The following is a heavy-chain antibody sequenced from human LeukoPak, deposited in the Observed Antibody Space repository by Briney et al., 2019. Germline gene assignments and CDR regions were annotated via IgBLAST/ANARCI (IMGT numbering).Heavy chain of an antibody. D-gene: IGHD6-19*01. CDR2: IWYDGSNK. V-gene: IGHV3-33*01. CDR3: ATDRPYSSGWYLFDY. Sequence: GKCLRLSCAASVCTFGSYRMHWVRKAPCKGREWVAAIWYDGSNKYYADSVKGRFTISRDNSKNTLYLQMNSLRAEDTAVYYCATDRPYSSGWYLFDYWGQGTLVTVSS. J-gene: IGHJ4*02. CDR1: VCTFGSYR.